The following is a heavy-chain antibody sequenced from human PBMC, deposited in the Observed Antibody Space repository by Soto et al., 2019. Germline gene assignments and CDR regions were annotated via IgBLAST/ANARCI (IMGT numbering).Heavy chain of an antibody. CDR3: ANHAFGWLLLGWFDP. CDR1: GFTFSSYA. J-gene: IGHJ5*02. CDR2: ISGSGGST. V-gene: IGHV3-23*01. D-gene: IGHD3-22*01. Sequence: PGGSLRLSCAASGFTFSSYAMSWVRQAPGKGLEWVSAISGSGGSTYYADSVKGRFTISRDNSKNTLYLQMNSLRAEDTAVYYCANHAFGWLLLGWFDPWGQGTLVTAPQ.